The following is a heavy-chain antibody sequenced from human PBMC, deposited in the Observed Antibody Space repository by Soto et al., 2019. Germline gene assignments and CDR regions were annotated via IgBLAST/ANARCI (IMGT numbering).Heavy chain of an antibody. J-gene: IGHJ6*02. Sequence: SETLSLTCTVSGGSVSSGSYYWSWIRQPPGKGLEWIGYIYYSGSTNYNPSLKSRVTISVDTSKNQFSLKLNSVTAADTAVYYCARTLTGADGMDVWGQGTTVTVSS. CDR1: GGSVSSGSYY. V-gene: IGHV4-61*01. CDR3: ARTLTGADGMDV. D-gene: IGHD1-20*01. CDR2: IYYSGST.